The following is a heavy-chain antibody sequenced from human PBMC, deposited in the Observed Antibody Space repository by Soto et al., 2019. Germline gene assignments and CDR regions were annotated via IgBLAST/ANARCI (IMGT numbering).Heavy chain of an antibody. J-gene: IGHJ4*02. CDR3: ARPWYYDFWSGYLFDY. CDR2: INHSGST. CDR1: GGSFSGYY. D-gene: IGHD3-3*01. Sequence: SETLSLTCAVYGGSFSGYYWSWIRQPPGKGLEWIGEINHSGSTNYNPSLKSRVTISVDTSKNQFSLKLSSVTAADTAVYYCARPWYYDFWSGYLFDYWGQGTLVTVSS. V-gene: IGHV4-34*01.